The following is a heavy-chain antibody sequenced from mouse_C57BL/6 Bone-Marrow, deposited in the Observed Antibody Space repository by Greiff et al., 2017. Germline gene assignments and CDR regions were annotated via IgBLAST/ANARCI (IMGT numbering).Heavy chain of an antibody. D-gene: IGHD4-1*01. V-gene: IGHV14-4*01. CDR2: IAPENGDT. Sequence: VQLQPSGAELVRPGASVTLSCTASGFHIQDDYMHWVQQRPEQGLELIGWIAPENGDTEYASKFQGKATITADTSSNTAYLQLSSLTSEDTAVYYCTLNWDWFAYWGQGTLVTVSA. CDR3: TLNWDWFAY. J-gene: IGHJ3*01. CDR1: GFHIQDDY.